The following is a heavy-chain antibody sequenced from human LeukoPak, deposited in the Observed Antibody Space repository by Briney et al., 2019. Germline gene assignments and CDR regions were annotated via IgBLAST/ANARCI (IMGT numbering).Heavy chain of an antibody. V-gene: IGHV1-69*04. CDR2: IIPILGIA. D-gene: IGHD6-6*01. Sequence: SVKVSCKASGGTFSSYAISWVRQAPGQGREWMGRIIPILGIANYAQKFQGRVTITADKSTSTAYMELSSLRSEDTAVYYCARVARRAYWGQGTLVTVSS. CDR3: ARVARRAY. J-gene: IGHJ4*02. CDR1: GGTFSSYA.